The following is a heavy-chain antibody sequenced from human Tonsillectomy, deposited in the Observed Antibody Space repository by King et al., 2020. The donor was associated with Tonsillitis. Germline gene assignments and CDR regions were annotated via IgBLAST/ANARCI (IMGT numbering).Heavy chain of an antibody. V-gene: IGHV3-7*03. CDR1: GFTFSNYW. J-gene: IGHJ4*02. D-gene: IGHD3-16*01. Sequence: VQLVESGGGLVQPGGSLRLSCAASGFTFSNYWMTWGRQAPGKGLEWVANIKQDGSEKYYVDSVKGRFTISRDNAKNSLYLLMNSLRAEDTAVYYCARDRSRVGTYWGQGTLVTVSS. CDR2: IKQDGSEK. CDR3: ARDRSRVGTY.